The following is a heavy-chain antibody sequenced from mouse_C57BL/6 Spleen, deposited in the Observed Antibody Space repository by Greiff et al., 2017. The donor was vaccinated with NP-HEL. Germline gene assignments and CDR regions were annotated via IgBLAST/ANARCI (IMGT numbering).Heavy chain of an antibody. Sequence: QVQLQQPGAELVKPGASVKLSCKASGYTFTSYWMQWVKQRPGQGLEWIGEIDPSDSYTNSNPKFTGKATLTVDTSSSTAYMQLSSLTSEDSAVYYCARGVIYYGNYRRYVEVGGTGTTGTVSS. V-gene: IGHV1-50*01. CDR2: IDPSDSYT. J-gene: IGHJ1*03. CDR1: GYTFTSYW. CDR3: ARGVIYYGNYRRYVEV. D-gene: IGHD2-1*01.